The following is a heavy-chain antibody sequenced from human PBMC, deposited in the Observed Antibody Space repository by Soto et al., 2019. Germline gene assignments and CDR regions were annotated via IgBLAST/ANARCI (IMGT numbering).Heavy chain of an antibody. CDR3: ARGTVVVPAAIGGYYYYGMDV. J-gene: IGHJ6*02. V-gene: IGHV5-10-1*01. CDR2: IDPSDPYT. Sequence: GESLKISCKGSGYSFTSYWISWVRQMPGKGLEWMGRIDPSDPYTNYSPSFQGHVTISADKSISTAYLQWSSLKASDTAMYYCARGTVVVPAAIGGYYYYGMDVWGQGTTVTVSS. CDR1: GYSFTSYW. D-gene: IGHD2-2*02.